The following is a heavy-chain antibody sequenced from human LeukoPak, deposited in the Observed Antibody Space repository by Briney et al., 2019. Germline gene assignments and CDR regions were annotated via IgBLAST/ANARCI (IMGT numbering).Heavy chain of an antibody. Sequence: HPGGSLRASCAASGFTFSDYWMSWVRQAPGKGLEWVAYIKQDGGEKYYVDSVKGRFTISRDNARNSLYLQMDSLGLGDRAVYYCARAGRYGTGCPDYWGQGTQVTVSS. J-gene: IGHJ4*02. V-gene: IGHV3-7*01. D-gene: IGHD2-8*02. CDR2: IKQDGGEK. CDR3: ARAGRYGTGCPDY. CDR1: GFTFSDYW.